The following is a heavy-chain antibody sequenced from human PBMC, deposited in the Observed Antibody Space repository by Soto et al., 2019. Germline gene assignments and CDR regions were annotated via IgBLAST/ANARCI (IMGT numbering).Heavy chain of an antibody. CDR1: GYTFTGYY. CDR2: INPNSGGT. Sequence: QVQLVQSGAEVKKPGASVKVSCKASGYTFTGYYMHWVRQAPGQGLEWMGWINPNSGGTNYAQKFQGWVNMTRDTSISTAYMELSRPRSDDTAVYYCARDLTVTTGHSGYYYDYWGQGTLVTVSS. V-gene: IGHV1-2*04. CDR3: ARDLTVTTGHSGYYYDY. D-gene: IGHD4-17*01. J-gene: IGHJ4*02.